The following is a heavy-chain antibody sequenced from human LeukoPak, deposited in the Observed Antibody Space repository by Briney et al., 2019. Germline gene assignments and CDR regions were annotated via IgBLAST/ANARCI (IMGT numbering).Heavy chain of an antibody. CDR3: ASSRRRVTMVRGVILEWFNWFDP. J-gene: IGHJ5*02. CDR1: GGTFSSYA. CDR2: IIPIFGTA. V-gene: IGHV1-69*05. Sequence: SVKVSCKASGGTFSSYAISWVRQAPGQGLEWMGGIIPIFGTANYAQKFQGRVTITTDESTSTAYMELSSLRSEDTAVYSCASSRRRVTMVRGVILEWFNWFDPWGQGTLVTVSS. D-gene: IGHD3-10*01.